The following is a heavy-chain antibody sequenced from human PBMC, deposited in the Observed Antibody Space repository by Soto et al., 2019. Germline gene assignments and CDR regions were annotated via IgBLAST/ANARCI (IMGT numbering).Heavy chain of an antibody. CDR3: ARDKGAYGGGDCYSTWFYP. D-gene: IGHD2-21*02. J-gene: IGHJ5*02. V-gene: IGHV1-18*01. CDR2: ISAYNGNT. Sequence: ASVKVSCKASGYTFSSYGISWVRQAPGQGLEWMGWISAYNGNTNYAQKLQGRVTMTTDTSTSTAYMELRSLRSDDTAVYYCARDKGAYGGGDCYSTWFYPWGQGTLVPVSS. CDR1: GYTFSSYG.